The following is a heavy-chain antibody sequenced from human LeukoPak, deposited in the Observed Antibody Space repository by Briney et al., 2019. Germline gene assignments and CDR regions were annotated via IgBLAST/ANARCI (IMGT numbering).Heavy chain of an antibody. D-gene: IGHD1-14*01. CDR2: IKQDGSEK. Sequence: GGPLRLSCAASGFTFSSYWMSWVRQAPGKGLEWVANIKQDGSEKYYVDSVKGRFTISRDNAKNSLYLQMNSLRAEDTAVYYCARDDNGPRFDYWGQGTLVTVSS. V-gene: IGHV3-7*01. CDR1: GFTFSSYW. CDR3: ARDDNGPRFDY. J-gene: IGHJ4*02.